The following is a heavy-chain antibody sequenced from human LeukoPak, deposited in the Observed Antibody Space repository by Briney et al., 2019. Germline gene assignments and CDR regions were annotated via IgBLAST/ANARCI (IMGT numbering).Heavy chain of an antibody. CDR2: FGFGDDSA. CDR1: GFTFNNYA. J-gene: IGHJ5*02. Sequence: GGSLRLSCAASGFTFNNYAMSWVRQAPGKGLKWVSPFGFGDDSAYYADSVKGRFTISRDNSKNTLYLQMNYLRAEDTAVYYCAKDPTSVGGRHDWLLDSWGQGTLVTVSS. V-gene: IGHV3-23*01. CDR3: AKDPTSVGGRHDWLLDS. D-gene: IGHD3-9*01.